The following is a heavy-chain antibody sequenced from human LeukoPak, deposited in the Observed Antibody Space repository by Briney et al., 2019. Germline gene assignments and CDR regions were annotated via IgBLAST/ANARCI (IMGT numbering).Heavy chain of an antibody. D-gene: IGHD6-6*01. CDR3: ARSSYSSSSSV. CDR1: GFTFSNFA. J-gene: IGHJ3*01. CDR2: INSDGSEG. V-gene: IGHV3-7*03. Sequence: GGSLRLSCAASGFTFSNFAMSWVRQAPGKGLEWVASINSDGSEGYYADVVKGRFTISRDNAKNSLYLQINSLRAEDTAVYYCARSSYSSSSSVWGQGTMVTVSS.